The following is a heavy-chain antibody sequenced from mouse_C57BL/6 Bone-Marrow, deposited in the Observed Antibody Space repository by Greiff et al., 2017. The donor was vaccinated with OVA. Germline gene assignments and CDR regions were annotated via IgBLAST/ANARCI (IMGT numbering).Heavy chain of an antibody. V-gene: IGHV2-2*01. D-gene: IGHD1-1*01. J-gene: IGHJ4*01. CDR2: IWSGGST. Sequence: VKLVESGPGLVQPSQSLSITCTVSGFSLTSYGVHWVRQSPGKGLEWLGVIWSGGSTDYNAAFISRLSISKDNSKSQVFFKMNSLQADDTAIYYCARIYYYGSDAMDYWGQGTSVTVSS. CDR1: GFSLTSYG. CDR3: ARIYYYGSDAMDY.